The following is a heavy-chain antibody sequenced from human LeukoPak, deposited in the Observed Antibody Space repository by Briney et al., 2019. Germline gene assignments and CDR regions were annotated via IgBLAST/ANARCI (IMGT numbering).Heavy chain of an antibody. CDR3: ARDLIDVLLWFGELPDY. V-gene: IGHV3-21*01. CDR2: ISSSSSYI. J-gene: IGHJ4*02. D-gene: IGHD3-10*01. Sequence: GGSLRLSCAASGFTFSSYSMNWVRQAPGKGLEWVSSISSSSSYIYYADSVKGRFTISRDNAKNSLYLQMNSLRAEDTAVYYCARDLIDVLLWFGELPDYWSQGTLVTVSS. CDR1: GFTFSSYS.